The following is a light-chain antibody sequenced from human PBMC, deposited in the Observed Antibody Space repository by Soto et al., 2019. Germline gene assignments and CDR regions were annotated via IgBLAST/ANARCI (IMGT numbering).Light chain of an antibody. J-gene: IGKJ1*01. CDR1: QSVTTQ. Sequence: IVLTQSPCTLSLSPGETATLSCRASQSVTTQLAWYQQKPGQAPRLIIHGASSRATGIPDRISGSGSGTDFTLTISRLEPEDFAVYYCQQYGGSTRTFGQGTKVDIK. V-gene: IGKV3-20*01. CDR2: GAS. CDR3: QQYGGSTRT.